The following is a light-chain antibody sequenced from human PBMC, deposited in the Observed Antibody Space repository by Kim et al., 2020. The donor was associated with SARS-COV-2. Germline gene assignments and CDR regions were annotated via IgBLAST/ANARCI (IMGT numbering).Light chain of an antibody. CDR3: MYGTHWPPSFN. CDR1: QSLVFSDGKPY. Sequence: SISCMYSQSLVFSDGKPYLNWLHLRPGQSSRRLSYKVSNRDSGVPDRFSGSGSGTDFTLKSSRVEAEDVGVYYCMYGTHWPPSFNLGGGTKVDIK. CDR2: KVS. V-gene: IGKV2-30*01. J-gene: IGKJ4*01.